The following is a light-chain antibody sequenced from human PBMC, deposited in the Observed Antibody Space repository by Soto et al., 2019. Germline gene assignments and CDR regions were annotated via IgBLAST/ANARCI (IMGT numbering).Light chain of an antibody. CDR1: QSVSNNY. V-gene: IGKV3-20*01. CDR2: GAS. CDR3: QQYGNSPWT. Sequence: ETVMTQSPVTLSLSPGERATLSCRASQSVSNNYLAWYQQKPGQAPRLLIYGASSRATGIPDRFSGTGSGTDFTLTISRLEPEDFAVYYRQQYGNSPWTFGQGTKVDIK. J-gene: IGKJ1*01.